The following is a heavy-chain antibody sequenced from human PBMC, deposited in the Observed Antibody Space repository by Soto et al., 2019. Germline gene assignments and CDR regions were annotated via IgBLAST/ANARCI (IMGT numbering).Heavy chain of an antibody. Sequence: EVQLVESGGGLVQPGRSLRLSCAASGFTFDDYAMHWVRQAPGKGLEWVSGISWNSGSICYADSVKGRFTISRDNAKNSLHLQMNSRRAEDTALYYCAKGFRYSSGFDAFDIWGQGTMVTVSS. D-gene: IGHD6-19*01. V-gene: IGHV3-9*01. CDR1: GFTFDDYA. CDR3: AKGFRYSSGFDAFDI. J-gene: IGHJ3*02. CDR2: ISWNSGSI.